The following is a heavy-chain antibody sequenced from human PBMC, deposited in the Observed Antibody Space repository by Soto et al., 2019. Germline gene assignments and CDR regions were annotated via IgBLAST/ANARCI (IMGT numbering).Heavy chain of an antibody. V-gene: IGHV4-34*01. CDR1: GGSFSGYY. CDR2: INHSGST. Sequence: SETLSLTCAVYGGSFSGYYWSWIRQPPGKGLEWIGEINHSGSTNYNPSLKSRVTISVDTSKNQFSLKLSSVTAADTAVYYCARGADYDFWSGGDYMDVWGKGTTVTVSS. D-gene: IGHD3-3*01. J-gene: IGHJ6*03. CDR3: ARGADYDFWSGGDYMDV.